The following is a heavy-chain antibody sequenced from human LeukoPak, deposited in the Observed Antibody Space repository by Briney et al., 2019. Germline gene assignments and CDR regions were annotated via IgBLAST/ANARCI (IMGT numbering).Heavy chain of an antibody. V-gene: IGHV1-2*04. CDR3: ARDSGIAVAGTRPTGDFDY. CDR1: GYTFTGYY. CDR2: INPNSGGT. J-gene: IGHJ4*02. D-gene: IGHD6-19*01. Sequence: PGASVNVSCKASGYTFTGYYMHWVRQAPGQGLEWMGWINPNSGGTNYAQKFQGWVTMTRDTSISTVYMELSRLRSDDTAVYYCARDSGIAVAGTRPTGDFDYWGQGTLATVSS.